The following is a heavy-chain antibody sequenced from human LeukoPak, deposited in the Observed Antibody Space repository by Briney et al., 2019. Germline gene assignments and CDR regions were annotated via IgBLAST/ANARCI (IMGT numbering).Heavy chain of an antibody. V-gene: IGHV3-30*19. J-gene: IGHJ4*02. Sequence: GRSLRLSCAASGFAFSSYGMHWVRQAPGKGLEWVAVIWYDGSNKYYADSVKGRFTISRDNSKNTLYLQMNSLRAEDTAVYYCARDKGSRWLQLNYFDYWGQGTLVTVSS. CDR1: GFAFSSYG. CDR3: ARDKGSRWLQLNYFDY. D-gene: IGHD5-24*01. CDR2: IWYDGSNK.